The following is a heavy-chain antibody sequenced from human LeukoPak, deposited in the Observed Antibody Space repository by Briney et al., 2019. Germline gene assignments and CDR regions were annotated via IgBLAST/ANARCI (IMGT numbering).Heavy chain of an antibody. CDR3: AKVSHSSWQNDAFDI. Sequence: GGSLRLSCAASGFTFSSYAMIWVRQAPGKGLEWVSSISDSGGSTCYADSAKGRFTISRDNSKNTLYLQMNSLRAEDTAVYYCAKVSHSSWQNDAFDIWGQGTMVTVSS. D-gene: IGHD6-13*01. CDR2: ISDSGGST. J-gene: IGHJ3*02. V-gene: IGHV3-23*01. CDR1: GFTFSSYA.